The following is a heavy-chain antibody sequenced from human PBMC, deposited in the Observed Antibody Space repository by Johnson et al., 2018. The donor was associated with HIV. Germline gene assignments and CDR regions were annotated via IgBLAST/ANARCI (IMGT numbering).Heavy chain of an antibody. Sequence: VQLVESGGGVVQPGRSLRLSCAASGFTFSSYGMHWVRQAPGKGLEWVAFIRYDGSNKYYADSVKGRFTISRDNSKNTLYLQMNSLRAEDTAVYYCAKSFGDYNDDPFDIWGQGTMVTVSS. CDR2: IRYDGSNK. J-gene: IGHJ3*02. CDR1: GFTFSSYG. V-gene: IGHV3-30*02. CDR3: AKSFGDYNDDPFDI. D-gene: IGHD4-17*01.